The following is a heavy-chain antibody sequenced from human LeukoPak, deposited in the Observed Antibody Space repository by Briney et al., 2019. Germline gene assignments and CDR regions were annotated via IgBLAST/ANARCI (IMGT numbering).Heavy chain of an antibody. J-gene: IGHJ5*02. CDR2: INHSGST. D-gene: IGHD6-6*01. CDR3: ARHLVGSYSSSVDP. V-gene: IGHV4-34*01. CDR1: GGSFSGYY. Sequence: RTSETLSLTCAVYGGSFSGYYWSWIRQPPGKGLEWIGEINHSGSTNYNPSLKSRVTISVDTSKNQFSLKLSSVTAADTAVYYCARHLVGSYSSSVDPWGQGTLVTVSS.